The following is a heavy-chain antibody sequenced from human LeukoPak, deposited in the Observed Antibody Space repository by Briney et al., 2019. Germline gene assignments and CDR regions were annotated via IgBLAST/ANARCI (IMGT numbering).Heavy chain of an antibody. CDR2: ISTSSRYI. D-gene: IGHD2-2*01. CDR3: ARADCSGSTCYLRHSWFDP. CDR1: GFTLSTFD. V-gene: IGHV3-21*06. Sequence: GGSLRLSCAASGFTLSTFDMNWVRQAPGKGLEWVSSISTSSRYIYYRDSVKGRFTISRDDAKNSLYLQMDSLTVEDTAVYYCARADCSGSTCYLRHSWFDPWGQGTLVTVSS. J-gene: IGHJ5*02.